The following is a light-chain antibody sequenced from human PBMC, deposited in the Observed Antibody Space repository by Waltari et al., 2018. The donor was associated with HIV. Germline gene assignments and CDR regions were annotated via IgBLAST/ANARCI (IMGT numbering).Light chain of an antibody. CDR2: RHN. J-gene: IGLJ3*02. Sequence: QSVLTQPPSASGAPGQRVTIPCSGGTSHLGTTYVDWYQQLPGTAPKLLIYRHNQRPSGVPDRFSGSKSGTSASLAISGLRSEDESDYYCAAWDGSLSGPVFGGGTKLTVL. CDR1: TSHLGTTY. V-gene: IGLV1-47*01. CDR3: AAWDGSLSGPV.